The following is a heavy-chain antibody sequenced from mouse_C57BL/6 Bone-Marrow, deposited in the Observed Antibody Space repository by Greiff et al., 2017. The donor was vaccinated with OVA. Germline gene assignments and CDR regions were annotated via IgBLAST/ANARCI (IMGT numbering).Heavy chain of an antibody. Sequence: EVHLVESGPELVKPGASVKIPCKASGYTFTDYNMDWVKQSHGKSLEWIGDINPNNGGTIYNQKFKGKATLTVDKSSSTAYMELRSLTSEDTAVYYCARGYGSSPYYFDYWGQGTTLTVSS. CDR3: ARGYGSSPYYFDY. CDR1: GYTFTDYN. D-gene: IGHD1-1*01. V-gene: IGHV1-18*01. J-gene: IGHJ2*01. CDR2: INPNNGGT.